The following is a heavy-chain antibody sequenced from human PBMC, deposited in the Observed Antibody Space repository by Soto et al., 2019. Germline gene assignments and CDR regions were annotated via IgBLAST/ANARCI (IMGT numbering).Heavy chain of an antibody. CDR1: GYSFTSYW. Sequence: GESLKISCKGSGYSFTSYWIGWVRQMPGKGLEWMGIIYPGDSDTRYSPSFQGQVTISADKSISTAYLQWSSLKASDTAMYYCARLRTRSPYGSGSYYKYFDYWGQGTLVTVSS. D-gene: IGHD3-10*01. CDR2: IYPGDSDT. V-gene: IGHV5-51*01. CDR3: ARLRTRSPYGSGSYYKYFDY. J-gene: IGHJ4*02.